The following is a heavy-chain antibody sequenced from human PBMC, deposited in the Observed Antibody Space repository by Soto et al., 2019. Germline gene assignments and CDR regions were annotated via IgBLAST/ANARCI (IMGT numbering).Heavy chain of an antibody. CDR3: ARAPSIAPRFDLDY. V-gene: IGHV6-1*01. Sequence: SQTLSLTPAISRDSVSSNSAAWNWTRQSPSRGLQWLGRTYYRSKWYNDYAESVKSRITINPDTSENKFSLQLNSVTPEDTSVYYCARAPSIAPRFDLDYWGQGTLVTVSS. D-gene: IGHD6-6*01. CDR1: RDSVSSNSAA. J-gene: IGHJ4*02. CDR2: TYYRSKWYN.